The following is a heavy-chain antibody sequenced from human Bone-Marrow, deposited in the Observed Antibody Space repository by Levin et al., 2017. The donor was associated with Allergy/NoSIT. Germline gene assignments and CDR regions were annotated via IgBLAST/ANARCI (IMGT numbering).Heavy chain of an antibody. V-gene: IGHV3-73*01. Sequence: GGSLRLSCAASGFTFSGSAMHWVRQASGKGLEWVGRIRSKANSYATAYAASVKGRFTISRDDSKNTAYLQMNSLKTEDTAVYYCTRHLYGQSTTTPDIAAGLGWGQGTLVTVSS. J-gene: IGHJ4*02. CDR1: GFTFSGSA. CDR3: TRHLYGQSTTTPDIAAGLG. CDR2: IRSKANSYAT. D-gene: IGHD6-13*01.